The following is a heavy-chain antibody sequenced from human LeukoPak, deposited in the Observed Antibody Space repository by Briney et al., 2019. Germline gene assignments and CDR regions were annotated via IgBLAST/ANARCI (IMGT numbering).Heavy chain of an antibody. CDR1: GFTFSDYY. J-gene: IGHJ6*02. Sequence: GGSLRLSCAASGFTFSDYYMSWIRQAPGKGLEWVSYISSSGSTIYYADSVKGRFTISRDNAKNSLYLQMNSLRAEDTAVYYCASSVGFWSGSHYYGMDVWGQGTTVTVSS. CDR2: ISSSGSTI. CDR3: ASSVGFWSGSHYYGMDV. D-gene: IGHD3-3*01. V-gene: IGHV3-11*04.